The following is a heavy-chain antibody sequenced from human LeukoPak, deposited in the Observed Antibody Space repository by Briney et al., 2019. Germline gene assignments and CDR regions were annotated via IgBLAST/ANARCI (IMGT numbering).Heavy chain of an antibody. Sequence: LSGGSLRLSCAASTFTFSTYAMSWVRQAPGKGLEWVSAISGSGGSTYYADSVKGRFTISRDNSKNTLYLQMNSLRAEDTAVYYCAKALMTTAGRGFDYWGQGTLVTVSS. J-gene: IGHJ4*02. CDR3: AKALMTTAGRGFDY. CDR2: ISGSGGST. V-gene: IGHV3-23*01. D-gene: IGHD4-17*01. CDR1: TFTFSTYA.